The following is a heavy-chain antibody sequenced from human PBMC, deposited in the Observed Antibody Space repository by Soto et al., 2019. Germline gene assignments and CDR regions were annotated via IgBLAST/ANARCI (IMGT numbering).Heavy chain of an antibody. V-gene: IGHV3-48*02. D-gene: IGHD2-8*01. Sequence: GGSLRLSCAASGFTFSDYSMNWVRQAPGKGLEWVSYISSRSSTTSYADSVKGRFTISRDNAKNSLYLQMNSLRDEDSAVYYCARARHSRNGPTGRLDPSGQGTLVTVSS. CDR2: ISSRSSTT. CDR1: GFTFSDYS. CDR3: ARARHSRNGPTGRLDP. J-gene: IGHJ5*02.